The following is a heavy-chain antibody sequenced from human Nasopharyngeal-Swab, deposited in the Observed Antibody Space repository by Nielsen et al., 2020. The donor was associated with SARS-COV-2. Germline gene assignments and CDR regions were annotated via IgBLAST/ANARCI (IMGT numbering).Heavy chain of an antibody. D-gene: IGHD2-21*02. V-gene: IGHV4-38-2*02. Sequence: SETLSLTCTVSGYSISSGYYWGWIRQPPGKGLEWIGSIYHSGSTYYNPSLKTRVTISVDTSKNQFSLKLSSVTAADTAVYYCARVGGGIYCGGDCYPDYWGQGTLVTVSS. CDR3: ARVGGGIYCGGDCYPDY. CDR2: IYHSGST. CDR1: GYSISSGYY. J-gene: IGHJ4*02.